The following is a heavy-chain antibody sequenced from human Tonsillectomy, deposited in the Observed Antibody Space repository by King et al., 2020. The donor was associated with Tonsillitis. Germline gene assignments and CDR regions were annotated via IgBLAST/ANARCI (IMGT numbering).Heavy chain of an antibody. V-gene: IGHV4-31*03. CDR3: AGSGATFDL. D-gene: IGHD2-15*01. Sequence: VQLQESGPRLVKPSQTLSLTCTVSGGSIRRDGYYWSWIRQHPGKGLEWIGYIFYSGRTYYNPSLQSRVTISIDTSKNQFSLKLNSATAADSAVYYCAGSGATFDLWGPGTLVAVSS. CDR1: GGSIRRDGYY. CDR2: IFYSGRT. J-gene: IGHJ4*02.